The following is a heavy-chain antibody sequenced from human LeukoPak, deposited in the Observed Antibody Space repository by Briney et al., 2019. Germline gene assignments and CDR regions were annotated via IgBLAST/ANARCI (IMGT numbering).Heavy chain of an antibody. CDR3: AKRGVVVRVILVGFHREANYFDS. D-gene: IGHD3-10*01. CDR2: ISGSGGGT. CDR1: GITLSNYG. V-gene: IGHV3-23*01. J-gene: IGHJ4*02. Sequence: GGSLRLSCAVSGITLSNYGMSWVRQAPGKGLEWVAGISGSGGGTNYADSVKGRFTISRDNPKNTLYLQMQSLRADDTAVYFCAKRGVVVRVILVGFHREANYFDSWGQGALVTVSS.